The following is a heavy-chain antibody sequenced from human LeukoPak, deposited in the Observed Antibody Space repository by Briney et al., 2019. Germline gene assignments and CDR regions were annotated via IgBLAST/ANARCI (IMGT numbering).Heavy chain of an antibody. V-gene: IGHV3-23*01. D-gene: IGHD6-13*01. CDR2: ISGSGGSA. CDR3: AKELAAAGTFDYYGMDV. J-gene: IGHJ6*02. CDR1: GFTFSSYA. Sequence: GGSLRLSCAASGFTFSSYAMSWVRQAPGKGLEWVSAISGSGGSAYYADSVKGRFTISRDNSKNTLYLQMNSLRAEDTAVYYCAKELAAAGTFDYYGMDVWGQGTTVTVSS.